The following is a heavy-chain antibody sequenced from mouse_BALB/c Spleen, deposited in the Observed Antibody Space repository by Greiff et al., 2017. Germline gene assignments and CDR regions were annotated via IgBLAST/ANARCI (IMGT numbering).Heavy chain of an antibody. J-gene: IGHJ3*01. CDR3: ARGDDYDEEAWFAY. CDR2: ISSGGST. D-gene: IGHD2-4*01. Sequence: EVQLVESGGGLVKPGGSLKLSCAASGFTFSSYAMSWVRQTPEKRLEWVASISSGGSTYYPDSVKGRFTISRDNARNILYLQMSSLRSEDTAMYYCARGDDYDEEAWFAYWGQGTLVTVSA. V-gene: IGHV5-6-5*01. CDR1: GFTFSSYA.